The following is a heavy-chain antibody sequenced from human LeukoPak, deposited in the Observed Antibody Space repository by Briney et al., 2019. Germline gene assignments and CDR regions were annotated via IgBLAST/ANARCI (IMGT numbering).Heavy chain of an antibody. J-gene: IGHJ4*02. D-gene: IGHD3-10*01. Sequence: GGSLRLSCAASGFTFSSYGMHWVRQAPGKGLEWVALISYDGSNEYYADSVEGRFTISRDNSKNTLYLQMNSLRADDTAVYFCAKMSGVVWFGELRLPFDSWGQGTLVTVSS. CDR1: GFTFSSYG. CDR3: AKMSGVVWFGELRLPFDS. CDR2: ISYDGSNE. V-gene: IGHV3-30*18.